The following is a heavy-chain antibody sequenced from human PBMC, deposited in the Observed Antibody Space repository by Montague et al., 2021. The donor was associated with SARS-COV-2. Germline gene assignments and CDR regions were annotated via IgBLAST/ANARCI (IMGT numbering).Heavy chain of an antibody. V-gene: IGHV3-13*04. CDR1: GFTFSSYD. D-gene: IGHD6-19*01. CDR2: INTAGDT. Sequence: SLRLSCAASGFTFSSYDMHWVRQATGKGLECVSIINTAGDTYYPGSVKGRFTVSRDNAKNSLHLQMNSLRAGDTAVYYCARGDRTGWQTDYWGQGTLVTVSS. CDR3: ARGDRTGWQTDY. J-gene: IGHJ4*02.